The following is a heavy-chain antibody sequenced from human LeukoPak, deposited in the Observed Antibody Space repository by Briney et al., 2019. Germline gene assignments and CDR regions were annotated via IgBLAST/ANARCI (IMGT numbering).Heavy chain of an antibody. CDR2: ISYDGSNK. D-gene: IGHD2-8*01. CDR3: AKGLGSYG. Sequence: AGGSLRLSCAASGFTFSSYAMHWVRQAPGKGLEWVAVISYDGSNKYYADSVKARFTISRDNSKNTLYLQMNSLRAEDTALYYCAKGLGSYGWGQGTLVTVSS. J-gene: IGHJ4*02. V-gene: IGHV3-30*07. CDR1: GFTFSSYA.